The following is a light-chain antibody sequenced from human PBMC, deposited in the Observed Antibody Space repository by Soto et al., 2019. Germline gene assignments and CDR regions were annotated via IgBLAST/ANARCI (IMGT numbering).Light chain of an antibody. Sequence: DIQMTQSPSSLSASVGDRVTITCRASQDIGIYLSWYQQKSGEVPRLLIYTASTLQSGVPSRFSGSRSGTDFTLTISSLQPEDAATSFCQKNDGAPRTFGQGTKVEIK. J-gene: IGKJ1*01. V-gene: IGKV1-27*01. CDR2: TAS. CDR3: QKNDGAPRT. CDR1: QDIGIY.